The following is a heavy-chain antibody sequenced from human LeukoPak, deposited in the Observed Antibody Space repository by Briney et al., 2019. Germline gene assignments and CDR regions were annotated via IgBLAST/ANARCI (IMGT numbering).Heavy chain of an antibody. CDR3: ARELLWFGESYYDAFDI. Sequence: GGSLRLSCAASGFTFSSYEMNWVRQAPGKGLEWVSYISSSGSTIYYADSVKGRFTISRGNAKNSLYLQMNSLRAEDTAVYYCARELLWFGESYYDAFDIWGQGTMVTVSS. CDR1: GFTFSSYE. D-gene: IGHD3-10*01. CDR2: ISSSGSTI. V-gene: IGHV3-48*03. J-gene: IGHJ3*02.